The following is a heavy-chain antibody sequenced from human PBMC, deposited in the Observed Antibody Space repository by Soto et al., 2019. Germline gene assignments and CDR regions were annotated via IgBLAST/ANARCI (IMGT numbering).Heavy chain of an antibody. CDR1: GFTFRTYW. J-gene: IGHJ6*04. V-gene: IGHV3-74*01. CDR2: INNDGSST. Sequence: GGSLRLSCGASGFTFRTYWMQWARQAPGKGLEWVSRINNDGSSTDYADSVKGRFTISRDNAKDTLYLQMNSLRAEDTATYYCAMGTMDVWGKGTTVTVSS. CDR3: AMGTMDV. D-gene: IGHD7-27*01.